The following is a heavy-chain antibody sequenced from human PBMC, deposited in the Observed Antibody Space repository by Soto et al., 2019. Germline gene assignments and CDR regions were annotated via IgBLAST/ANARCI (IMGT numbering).Heavy chain of an antibody. CDR1: GYSYTSYG. V-gene: IGHV1-18*01. D-gene: IGHD1-20*01. CDR3: SRDTRKEVCKDGLNSLDD. Sequence: QVKLEQSGPEVKKPGASVNGYCKASGYSYTSYGISWVRQAPGQGLEWMGWISAYNGQTKPAQRFWGRVAFTTDASTSTAFMQLRSLRSDDTAMYYCSRDTRKEVCKDGLNSLDDWGQGTAVTV. J-gene: IGHJ6*02. CDR2: ISAYNGQT.